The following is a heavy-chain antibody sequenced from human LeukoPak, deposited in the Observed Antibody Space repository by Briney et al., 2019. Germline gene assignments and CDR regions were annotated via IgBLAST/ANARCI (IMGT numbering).Heavy chain of an antibody. V-gene: IGHV3-20*01. CDR2: INWNGDST. CDR3: ARFSDSNPRYWFHFDQ. D-gene: IGHD2-8*02. Sequence: GGSLRLSCAVSGFTFDDYGMTWVRQPPGKGLEWVSTINWNGDSTGYADSVKGRFTISRAKAKNSLYLQMNSLRAEATASYPCARFSDSNPRYWFHFDQWGQGTLVTVSS. CDR1: GFTFDDYG. J-gene: IGHJ4*02.